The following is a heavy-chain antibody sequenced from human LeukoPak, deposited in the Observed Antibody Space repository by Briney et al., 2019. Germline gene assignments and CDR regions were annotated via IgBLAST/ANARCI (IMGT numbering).Heavy chain of an antibody. V-gene: IGHV3-21*04. CDR3: ARRGTTYCTVDSCHPNWFDP. D-gene: IGHD2-15*01. Sequence: GGSLRLSCAASGFTFSSYSMNWVRQAPGKGLEWVSSISSSSSYIYYADSVKGRFTISRDNAKSSLYLLINSLRAEDTAIYYCARRGTTYCTVDSCHPNWFDPWGQGTLVTVSS. J-gene: IGHJ5*02. CDR1: GFTFSSYS. CDR2: ISSSSSYI.